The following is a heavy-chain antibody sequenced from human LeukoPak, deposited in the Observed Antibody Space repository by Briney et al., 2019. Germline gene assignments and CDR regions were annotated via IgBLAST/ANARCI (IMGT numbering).Heavy chain of an antibody. CDR1: GFSFSTYA. V-gene: IGHV3-23*01. CDR3: ARARENYGDYGAYYFDY. J-gene: IGHJ4*02. CDR2: ISAGGGST. D-gene: IGHD4-17*01. Sequence: GGSLRLSCAASGFSFSTYAMNWVRQAPGKGLEWVSGISAGGGSTNYADSVKGRFTISRDDSKNTLYLQMNSLRAEDTAVYYCARARENYGDYGAYYFDYWGQGTLVTVSS.